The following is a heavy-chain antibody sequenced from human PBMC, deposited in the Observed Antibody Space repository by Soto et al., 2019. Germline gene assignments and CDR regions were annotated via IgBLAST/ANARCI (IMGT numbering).Heavy chain of an antibody. V-gene: IGHV4-31*01. CDR2: IYYSGST. Sequence: QVQLQESGPGLVKPSQTLSLTCTVSGGSISSGGYYWSWIRQHPGKGLEWIGYIYYSGSTYYNPSLKSLVTISVDTSKNQFSLKLSSVTAADTAVYYCARSYYYDSSGYYSFDYWGQGTLVTVSS. CDR3: ARSYYYDSSGYYSFDY. J-gene: IGHJ4*02. CDR1: GGSISSGGYY. D-gene: IGHD3-22*01.